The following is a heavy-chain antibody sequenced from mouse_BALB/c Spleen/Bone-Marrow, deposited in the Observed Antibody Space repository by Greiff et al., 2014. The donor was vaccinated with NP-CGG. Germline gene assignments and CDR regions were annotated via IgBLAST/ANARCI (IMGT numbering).Heavy chain of an antibody. V-gene: IGHV1-62-2*01. Sequence: QVQLQQSGAGLVKPGASVKLSCKASGYTFTEYIIHWVKQRSGQGLEWIGWFYPGSGSIKYNEKFKDKATSTADKSSSTVYMELSRLTSEDSAVYFCARHEGGEMGFDYWGQGTTLTVSS. CDR2: FYPGSGSI. J-gene: IGHJ2*01. D-gene: IGHD2-3*01. CDR1: GYTFTEYI. CDR3: ARHEGGEMGFDY.